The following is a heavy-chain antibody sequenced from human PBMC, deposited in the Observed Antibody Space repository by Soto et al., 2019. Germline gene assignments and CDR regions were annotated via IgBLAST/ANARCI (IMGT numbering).Heavy chain of an antibody. V-gene: IGHV1-18*01. CDR1: GYPLTNNR. D-gene: IGHD6-19*01. J-gene: IGHJ4*02. Sequence: ASVKVSCKTSGYPLTNNRLNWVRQAPGQGLEWMGGISPHNGNATYAQKFQDRVTMTADTAASTVYMELRSLRSNDSAVFYCARDRSGWYDFWGQGTLVTVSS. CDR2: ISPHNGNA. CDR3: ARDRSGWYDF.